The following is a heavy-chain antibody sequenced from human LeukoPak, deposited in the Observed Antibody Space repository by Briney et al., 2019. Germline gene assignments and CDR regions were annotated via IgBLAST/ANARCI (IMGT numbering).Heavy chain of an antibody. Sequence: PGRSLRLSCAASGFTFSSYGMHWVRQAPGKGLEWVAVISYDGSNKYYADSVKGRFTISRDNSKNTLYLQMNSLRAEDTAVYYCARATLRYFDWLFLGYYGMDVWGQGTTVTVSS. J-gene: IGHJ6*02. CDR1: GFTFSSYG. V-gene: IGHV3-30*03. CDR3: ARATLRYFDWLFLGYYGMDV. D-gene: IGHD3-9*01. CDR2: ISYDGSNK.